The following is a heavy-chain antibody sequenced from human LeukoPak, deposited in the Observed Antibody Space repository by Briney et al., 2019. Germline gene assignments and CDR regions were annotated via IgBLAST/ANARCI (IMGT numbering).Heavy chain of an antibody. CDR1: GFTVSSNY. Sequence: PGGSLRLSCAASGFTVSSNYMNWARQAPGKGLEWVSSISASPYIYYADSVKGRFTISRDDSKNSLYLQMNSLRAEDTALYYCARGGLSGQRTDLFDIWGQGTMVTVSS. J-gene: IGHJ3*02. CDR2: ISASPYI. V-gene: IGHV3-69-1*01. D-gene: IGHD2/OR15-2a*01. CDR3: ARGGLSGQRTDLFDI.